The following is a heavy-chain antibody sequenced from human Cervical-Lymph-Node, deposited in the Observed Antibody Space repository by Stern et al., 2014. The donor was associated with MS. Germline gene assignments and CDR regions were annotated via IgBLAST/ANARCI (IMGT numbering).Heavy chain of an antibody. V-gene: IGHV3-30-3*01. Sequence: VQLVESGGGVVQPGRSLRVSCAGSGFTFSSYPIYWVRQAPGKGLEWVGVIAYDGGKTHYEDSVKGRFTLSRDNSKNTVSLQMNSLTTEDTAVYFCARGSRGMDVWGQGTTVTVSS. J-gene: IGHJ6*02. CDR1: GFTFSSYP. D-gene: IGHD3-10*01. CDR3: ARGSRGMDV. CDR2: IAYDGGKT.